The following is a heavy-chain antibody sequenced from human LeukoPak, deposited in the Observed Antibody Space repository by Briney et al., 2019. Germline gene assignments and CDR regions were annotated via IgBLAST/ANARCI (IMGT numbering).Heavy chain of an antibody. D-gene: IGHD3-10*01. CDR1: GGSISSSSYY. CDR3: ASNFYGSGTPPAFDI. CDR2: IYYSGST. V-gene: IGHV4-39*01. J-gene: IGHJ3*02. Sequence: PSETLSLTCTVSGGSISSSSYYWGWIRQPPGKGLEWIGSIYYSGSTYYNPSLKSRVTISVDTSKNQFSLKLGSVTAADTAVYYCASNFYGSGTPPAFDIWGQGTMVTVSS.